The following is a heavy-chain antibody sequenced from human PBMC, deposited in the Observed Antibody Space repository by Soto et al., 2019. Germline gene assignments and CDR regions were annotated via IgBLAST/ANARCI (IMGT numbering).Heavy chain of an antibody. D-gene: IGHD2-21*01. CDR1: GGTFSSFA. CDR2: IIPTFATP. V-gene: IGHV1-69*12. J-gene: IGHJ6*02. Sequence: QVLLVQSGAEVKKPGSSVKVSCETSGGTFSSFAISWVRLAPGQGLEWMGVIIPTFATPTYALKFQGRVSITADESTRTAYMELSSLRSEDTAVYYCARDRVMRGNSYYYGMDVWGQGTTVTVSS. CDR3: ARDRVMRGNSYYYGMDV.